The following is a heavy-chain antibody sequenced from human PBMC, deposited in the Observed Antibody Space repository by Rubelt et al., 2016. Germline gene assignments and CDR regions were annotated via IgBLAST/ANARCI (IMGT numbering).Heavy chain of an antibody. Sequence: QVQLVQSGTEVKKPGASVKVSCKASGFTFTNYGFSWVRQAPGQGLEWMGWISAYNGNTKYAQKLQGRVTMTTDTSTSTVYMELRSLRSDDTAVYYCARHHSLYGDYGPNWFDPWGQGTLVTVSS. CDR1: GFTFTNYG. CDR3: ARHHSLYGDYGPNWFDP. V-gene: IGHV1-18*01. D-gene: IGHD4-17*01. J-gene: IGHJ5*02. CDR2: ISAYNGNT.